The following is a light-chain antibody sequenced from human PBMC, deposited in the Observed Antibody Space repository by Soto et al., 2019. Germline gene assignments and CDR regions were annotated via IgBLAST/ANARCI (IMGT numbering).Light chain of an antibody. V-gene: IGLV2-8*01. J-gene: IGLJ2*01. CDR1: SSDVGGYEH. Sequence: QSALTQPPSASGSPGQSVTLSCTGSSSDVGGYEHVSWYQQHPGRVPKPLIYDVSKRLSGVPDRFSGSKSGNTASLTVSGLQAEDEADYYCSSYAGGNNMIFGGGTKLTVL. CDR3: SSYAGGNNMI. CDR2: DVS.